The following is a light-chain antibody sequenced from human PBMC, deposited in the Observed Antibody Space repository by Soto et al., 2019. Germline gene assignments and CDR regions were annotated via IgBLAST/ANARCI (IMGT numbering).Light chain of an antibody. V-gene: IGKV3-20*01. CDR3: QQDDSSPVT. Sequence: EIVLTQSPGTLSLSPGERATLSCRASQSVSSSYLAWYQQKPGQAPRLLIYGASSRATGIPDRFSGSGSGTDFTLTISRLEPEDVAVYYCQQDDSSPVTFGQGTKVEIK. J-gene: IGKJ1*01. CDR1: QSVSSSY. CDR2: GAS.